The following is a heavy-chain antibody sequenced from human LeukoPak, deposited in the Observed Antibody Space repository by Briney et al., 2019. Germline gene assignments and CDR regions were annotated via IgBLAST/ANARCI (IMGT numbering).Heavy chain of an antibody. CDR3: ARKGSDTWLTFWFDS. CDR2: IFHSGST. CDR1: GFTFSDYY. J-gene: IGHJ5*01. D-gene: IGHD1-26*01. V-gene: IGHV4-34*12. Sequence: GSLRLSCAASGFTFSDYYMSWIRQAPGRGLEWIGEIFHSGSTNYNAALKSRVTISLDESNNRFSLEVASVTAADTAVYYCARKGSDTWLTFWFDSWGQGTLVTVSS.